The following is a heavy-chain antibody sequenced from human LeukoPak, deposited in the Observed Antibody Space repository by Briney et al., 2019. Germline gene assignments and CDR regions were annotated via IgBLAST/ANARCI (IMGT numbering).Heavy chain of an antibody. V-gene: IGHV3-11*01. CDR3: ARDKGHYDSPSLTLFDI. CDR2: ISSSGSTI. Sequence: GGSLRLSCAASGFTFSDYYMSWIRQAPGKGLEWVSYISSSGSTIYYADSVKGRFTISRGNAKNSLYLQMNSLRAEDTAVYYCARDKGHYDSPSLTLFDIWGQGTMVTVSS. CDR1: GFTFSDYY. J-gene: IGHJ3*02. D-gene: IGHD3-22*01.